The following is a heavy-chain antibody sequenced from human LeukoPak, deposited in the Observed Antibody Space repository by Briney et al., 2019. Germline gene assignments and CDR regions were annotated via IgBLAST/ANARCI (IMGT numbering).Heavy chain of an antibody. V-gene: IGHV1-8*01. D-gene: IGHD3-3*01. Sequence: GASVKVSCKASGYTFTSYDINWVRQATGQGLEWMGWMNRNSGNTGYAQKFQGRVTMTRNTSISTAYMELSSLRSEDTAVYYCARGPQRFLEWLLQYYFDYWGQGTLVTVSS. J-gene: IGHJ4*02. CDR2: MNRNSGNT. CDR1: GYTFTSYD. CDR3: ARGPQRFLEWLLQYYFDY.